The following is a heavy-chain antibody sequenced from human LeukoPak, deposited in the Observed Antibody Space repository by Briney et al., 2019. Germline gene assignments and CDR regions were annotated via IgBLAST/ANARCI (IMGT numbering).Heavy chain of an antibody. J-gene: IGHJ3*02. CDR3: ARVDGGSYDEGNAFDI. CDR2: IYYSGST. V-gene: IGHV4-30-4*07. Sequence: PSETLSLTCAVSGGSISSGGYSWSWIRQPPGKGLEWIGYIYYSGSTYYNPSLKSRVTISVYTSKNQFSLKLSSVTAADTAVYYCARVDGGSYDEGNAFDIWGQGTMVTVSS. CDR1: GGSISSGGYS. D-gene: IGHD1-26*01.